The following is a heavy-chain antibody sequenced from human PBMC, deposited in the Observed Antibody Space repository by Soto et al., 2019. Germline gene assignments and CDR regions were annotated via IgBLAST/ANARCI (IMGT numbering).Heavy chain of an antibody. CDR1: GFTFSDYY. CDR2: ISGSGSSI. Sequence: PGGSLRLSCAASGFTFSDYYMSWIRQAPGKGLEWVSYISGSGSSIYYADSVKGRFTISRDNAKNSLYLQMNSLRAEDTAVYYCARVEYSSSPEVWGKGTTVTVSS. J-gene: IGHJ6*04. CDR3: ARVEYSSSPEV. V-gene: IGHV3-11*01. D-gene: IGHD6-6*01.